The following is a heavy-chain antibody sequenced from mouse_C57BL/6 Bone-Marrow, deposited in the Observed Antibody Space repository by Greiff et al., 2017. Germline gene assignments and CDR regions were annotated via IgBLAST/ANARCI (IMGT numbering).Heavy chain of an antibody. V-gene: IGHV1-64*01. Sequence: VQLQQPGAELVKPGASVTLSCKASGYTFTSYWMHWVKQRPGQGLEWIGMIHPNSGSTNYNEKFKSKATLTVDKSSSTAYMQLSSLTSEDSAVYYCARGYYGSSYNYWGQGTTLTVSS. CDR2: IHPNSGST. CDR3: ARGYYGSSYNY. J-gene: IGHJ2*01. D-gene: IGHD1-1*01. CDR1: GYTFTSYW.